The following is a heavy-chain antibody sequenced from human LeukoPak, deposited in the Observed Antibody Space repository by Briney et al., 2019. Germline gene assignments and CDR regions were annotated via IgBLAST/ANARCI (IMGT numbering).Heavy chain of an antibody. V-gene: IGHV4-61*02. CDR3: ASYHYYGSGSYSPIDY. CDR1: GGSISSGSYY. J-gene: IGHJ4*02. CDR2: IYTSGST. D-gene: IGHD3-10*01. Sequence: SETLSLTCTVSGGSISSGSYYWSWIRQPAGKGLEWIGRIYTSGSTNYNPSLKSRVTISVDTSKNQFSLKLSSVTAADTAVYYCASYHYYGSGSYSPIDYWGQGTLVTVSS.